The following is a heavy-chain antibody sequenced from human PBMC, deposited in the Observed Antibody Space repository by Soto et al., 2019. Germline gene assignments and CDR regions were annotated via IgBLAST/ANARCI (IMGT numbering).Heavy chain of an antibody. D-gene: IGHD6-6*01. CDR2: ISYDGSNK. V-gene: IGHV3-30-3*01. CDR1: GFTFSDYA. CDR3: ARERSHSSSPYVEY. Sequence: QVQLVESGGGVVQHGRSLRLSCAASGFTFSDYALHWVRQAPGKGLEWVAVISYDGSNKYYADSVKGRFTVSRHNSKNTLSLQMNSLRAEDTAVHYCARERSHSSSPYVEYWGQGTLVTVSS. J-gene: IGHJ4*02.